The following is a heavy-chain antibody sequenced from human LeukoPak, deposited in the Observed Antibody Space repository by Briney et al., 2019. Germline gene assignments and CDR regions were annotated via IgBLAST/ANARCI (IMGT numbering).Heavy chain of an antibody. J-gene: IGHJ4*02. Sequence: SETLSLTCTVSGGPLTRSLSYWGWIRRPPGKGLEWIGNIYYTGSTDYSPSFESRATMSVDTSKNQFSLQLRSVTAADTAVYYCARLNSGYEDYYFDDWGQGTLVTVSS. CDR3: ARLNSGYEDYYFDD. D-gene: IGHD5-12*01. V-gene: IGHV4-39*01. CDR2: IYYTGST. CDR1: GGPLTRSLSY.